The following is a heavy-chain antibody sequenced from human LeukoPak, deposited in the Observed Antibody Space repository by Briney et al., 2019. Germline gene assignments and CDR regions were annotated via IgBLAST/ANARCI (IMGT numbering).Heavy chain of an antibody. J-gene: IGHJ5*02. CDR3: ARVVRHSVPAASP. V-gene: IGHV4-30-4*01. CDR2: IYYSGST. D-gene: IGHD2-2*01. Sequence: PSETLSLTCTVSGGSISSGDYYWSWIRQPPGKGLEWIGYIYYSGSTYYNPSLKSRVTISVDTSKNQFSLKLSSVTAADTAVYYCARVVRHSVPAASPWGQGTLVTVSS. CDR1: GGSISSGDYY.